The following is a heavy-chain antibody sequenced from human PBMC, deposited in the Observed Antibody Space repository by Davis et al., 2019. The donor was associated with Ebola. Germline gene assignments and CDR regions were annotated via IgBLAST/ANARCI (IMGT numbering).Heavy chain of an antibody. Sequence: AASVKVSCKASGYTFTSYDINWVRQAPGQGLEWMGIIIPSGGSTSYAQKFQGRVTMTRDTSTSTVYMELSSLRSEDTAVYYCARGTIFGVVIAYFDYWGQGTLVTVSS. J-gene: IGHJ4*02. D-gene: IGHD3-3*01. V-gene: IGHV1-46*01. CDR1: GYTFTSYD. CDR3: ARGTIFGVVIAYFDY. CDR2: IIPSGGST.